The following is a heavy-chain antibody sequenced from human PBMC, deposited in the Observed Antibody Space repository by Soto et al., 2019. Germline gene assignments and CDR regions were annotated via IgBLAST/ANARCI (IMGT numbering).Heavy chain of an antibody. J-gene: IGHJ5*02. D-gene: IGHD6-6*01. CDR2: INPSGGST. V-gene: IGHV1-46*01. CDR3: ARGGIAARPVSWFDP. CDR1: GYTFTNNY. Sequence: ASVKVSCKTCGYTFTNNYMHWVRQAPGQGLEWMGIINPSGGSTSYAQKFQGRVTITADKSTSTAYMELSSLRSEDTAVYYCARGGIAARPVSWFDPWGQGTLVTVSS.